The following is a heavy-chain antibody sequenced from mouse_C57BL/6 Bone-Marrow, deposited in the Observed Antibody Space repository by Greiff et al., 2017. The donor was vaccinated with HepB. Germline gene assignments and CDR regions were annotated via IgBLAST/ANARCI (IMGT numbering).Heavy chain of an antibody. Sequence: EVKLMESGPGLVKPSQSLSLTCSVTGYSITSGYYWNWILQFPGNKLEWMGYMSYDGSNNYNPSLKNRISITRDTSKNQFFLKLNSVTTEDTATYYCARDRGWLPYYFDYWGQGTTLTVSS. V-gene: IGHV3-6*01. CDR3: ARDRGWLPYYFDY. CDR1: GYSITSGYY. CDR2: MSYDGSN. J-gene: IGHJ2*01. D-gene: IGHD2-3*01.